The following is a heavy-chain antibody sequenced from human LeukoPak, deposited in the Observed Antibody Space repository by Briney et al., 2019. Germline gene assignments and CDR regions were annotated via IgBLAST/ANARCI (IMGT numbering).Heavy chain of an antibody. V-gene: IGHV4-30-2*01. CDR1: GGSISSGGYS. D-gene: IGHD3-22*01. CDR3: ARSYYYDSSGYEYFQH. CDR2: IYHSGST. J-gene: IGHJ1*01. Sequence: SQTLSLTCAVSGGSISSGGYSWSWIRQPPGKGLEWIGYIYHSGSTYYNPSLKSRVTISVDTSKNQFSLKLSSVTAADTAVYYCARSYYYDSSGYEYFQHWGQGTLVTVSS.